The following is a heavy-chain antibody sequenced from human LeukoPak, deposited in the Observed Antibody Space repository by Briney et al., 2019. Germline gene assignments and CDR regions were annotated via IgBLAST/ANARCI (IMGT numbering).Heavy chain of an antibody. D-gene: IGHD3-16*01. J-gene: IGHJ3*02. Sequence: PGRSLRLSCAASGFTFSSYGMHWVRQAPGKGLEWVAVIWYDGSNKYYADSVKGRFTISRDNSKNTLYLQMNSLRVEDTAVYYCAKCAESYGNDAFDMWGPGTMVTVSS. V-gene: IGHV3-33*06. CDR2: IWYDGSNK. CDR3: AKCAESYGNDAFDM. CDR1: GFTFSSYG.